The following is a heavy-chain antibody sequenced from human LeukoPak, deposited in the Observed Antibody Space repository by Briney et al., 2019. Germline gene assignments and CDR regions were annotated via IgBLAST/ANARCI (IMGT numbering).Heavy chain of an antibody. V-gene: IGHV3-23*01. CDR1: GFTFSSYA. D-gene: IGHD6-19*01. Sequence: PTGGSLRLSCAASGFTFSSYAMSWVRQAPGKGLEWVSAINGGGGSIYYADSVKGRFTISRDNSKNTLYLQMNSLRAEDTAVYYCAREYSSGPHPNYYYYGMDVWGQGTTVTVSS. CDR3: AREYSSGPHPNYYYYGMDV. CDR2: INGGGGSI. J-gene: IGHJ6*02.